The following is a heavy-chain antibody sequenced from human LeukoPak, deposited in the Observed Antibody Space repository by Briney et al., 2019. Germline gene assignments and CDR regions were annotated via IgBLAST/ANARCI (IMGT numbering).Heavy chain of an antibody. CDR3: AKDYSFSNFN. D-gene: IGHD2-15*01. CDR1: GFIFSDHW. Sequence: GGSLRLSCAASGFIFSDHWMTWVRQAPGKGLEWVANINERGSETYYADYVKGRFTISRDNTKKSLFLQLNSLSVEDTAMYYCAKDYSFSNFNWGQGTLVTVSS. J-gene: IGHJ4*02. V-gene: IGHV3-7*01. CDR2: INERGSET.